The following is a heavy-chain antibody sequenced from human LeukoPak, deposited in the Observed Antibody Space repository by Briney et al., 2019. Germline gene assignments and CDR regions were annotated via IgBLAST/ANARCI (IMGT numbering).Heavy chain of an antibody. J-gene: IGHJ4*02. D-gene: IGHD3-10*01. CDR3: VYGSGSYHYFDY. CDR1: GYTFTSYG. Sequence: GASVKVSCKASGYTFTSYGISWVRQAPGQGLEWMGWISAYNGNTNYAQKLQGRVTMTTDTSTSTAYMELSSLRSEDTAVYYCVYGSGSYHYFDYWGQGTLVTVSS. V-gene: IGHV1-18*01. CDR2: ISAYNGNT.